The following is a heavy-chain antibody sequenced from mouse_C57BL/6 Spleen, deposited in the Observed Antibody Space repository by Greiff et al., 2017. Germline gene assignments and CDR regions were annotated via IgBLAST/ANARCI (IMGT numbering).Heavy chain of an antibody. CDR3: ARGSCRYCDF. CDR2: ILPGSGST. V-gene: IGHV1-9*01. Sequence: LQQSGAELMKPGASVKLSCKATGYTFTGYWIEWVKPRPGHGLEWIGEILPGSGSTNSNEKFTGPTTFTADTSSNTAYMQLSSLTTEDSAIYYCARGSCRYCDFWGTGTTVTVSA. J-gene: IGHJ1*03. CDR1: GYTFTGYW.